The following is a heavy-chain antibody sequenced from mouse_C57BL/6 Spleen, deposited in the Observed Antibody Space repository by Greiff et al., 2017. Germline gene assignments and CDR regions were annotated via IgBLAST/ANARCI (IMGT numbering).Heavy chain of an antibody. Sequence: QVQLQQPGAELVKPGASVKLSCKASGYTFTSYWMHWVKQRPGRGLEWIGRIDPNSGGTKYNEKFKSKATLTVDKSSITAYMDLRSLTSEDSAIYYFARAGYDSDYYAMDYWGQGTSVTVSS. V-gene: IGHV1-62-3*01. CDR1: GYTFTSYW. CDR3: ARAGYDSDYYAMDY. CDR2: IDPNSGGT. J-gene: IGHJ4*01. D-gene: IGHD2-2*01.